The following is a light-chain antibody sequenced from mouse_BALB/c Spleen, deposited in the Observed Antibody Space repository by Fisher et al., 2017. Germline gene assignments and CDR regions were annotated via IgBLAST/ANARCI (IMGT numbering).Light chain of an antibody. J-gene: IGKJ1*01. CDR2: YAS. V-gene: IGKV5-39*01. CDR1: QSISDY. Sequence: DIVLTQSPATLSVTPGDRVSLSCRASQSISDYLHWYQQKSHESPRLLIKYASQSISGIPSRFSGSGSRSDFTLSINSVEPEDVGVYYCQNGHSFPWTFGGGTKLEIK. CDR3: QNGHSFPWT.